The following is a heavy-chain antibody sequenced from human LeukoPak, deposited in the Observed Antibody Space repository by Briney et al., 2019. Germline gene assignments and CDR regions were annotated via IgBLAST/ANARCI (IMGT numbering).Heavy chain of an antibody. CDR2: IYYSGST. CDR1: GGSISSYY. J-gene: IGHJ6*03. CDR3: ARIDYVWGSWVGMDV. Sequence: SETLSLTCTVSGGSISSYYWSWIRQPPGKGLEWIGSIYYSGSTYYNPSLKSRVTISVDTSKNQFSLKLSSVTAADTAVYYCARIDYVWGSWVGMDVWGKGTTVTVSS. D-gene: IGHD3-16*01. V-gene: IGHV4-39*07.